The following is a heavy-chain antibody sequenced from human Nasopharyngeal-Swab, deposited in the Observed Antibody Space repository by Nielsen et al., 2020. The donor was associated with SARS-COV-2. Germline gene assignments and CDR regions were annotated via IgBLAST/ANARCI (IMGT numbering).Heavy chain of an antibody. J-gene: IGHJ4*02. D-gene: IGHD3-16*01. Sequence: GGSLRLSCAASGFSFSSYAMSWVRQAPGKGLEWVSAISGSGGSTYYADSVKGRFTISRDNSKNTLYLQMNSLRAEDTAVYYCAKRPTGSTFGDWGQGTLVTVSS. CDR3: AKRPTGSTFGD. CDR1: GFSFSSYA. V-gene: IGHV3-23*01. CDR2: ISGSGGST.